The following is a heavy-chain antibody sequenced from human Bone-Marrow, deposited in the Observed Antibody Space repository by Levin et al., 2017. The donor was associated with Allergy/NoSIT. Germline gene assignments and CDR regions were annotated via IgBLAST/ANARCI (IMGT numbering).Heavy chain of an antibody. Sequence: PAASVKVSCAASGFTVSSNYMSWVRQAPGKGLEWVSVIYSGGSTYYADSVKGRFTISRDNSKNTLYLQMNSLRAEDTAVYYCARDLGDTGYWGQGTLVTVSS. CDR1: GFTVSSNY. J-gene: IGHJ4*02. CDR2: IYSGGST. D-gene: IGHD3-3*01. V-gene: IGHV3-53*01. CDR3: ARDLGDTGY.